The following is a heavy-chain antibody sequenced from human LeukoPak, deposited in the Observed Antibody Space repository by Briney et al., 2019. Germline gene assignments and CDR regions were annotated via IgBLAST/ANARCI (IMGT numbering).Heavy chain of an antibody. CDR1: GFTFSSYA. CDR3: ARDYAPGIAAAGTTFDY. Sequence: GGSLRLSCAASGFTFSSYAMHWVRQAPGKGLEWVAVISYDGSNKYYADSVKGRFTISRDNSKNTLYLQMNSLRAEDTAVYYCARDYAPGIAAAGTTFDYWGQGTLVTVSS. D-gene: IGHD6-13*01. J-gene: IGHJ4*02. V-gene: IGHV3-30*04. CDR2: ISYDGSNK.